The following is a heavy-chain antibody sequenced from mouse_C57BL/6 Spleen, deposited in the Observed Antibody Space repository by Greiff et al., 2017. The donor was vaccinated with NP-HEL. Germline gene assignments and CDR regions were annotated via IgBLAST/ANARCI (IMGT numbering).Heavy chain of an antibody. CDR1: GYTFTDYY. V-gene: IGHV1-26*01. Sequence: EVQLQQSGPELVKPGASVKISCKASGYTFTDYYMNWVKQSHGKSLEWIGDINPNNGGTSYNQKFKGKATLTVDKSSSTAYMELRSLTSEDSAVYYCARGNYDAMDYWGQGTSVTVSS. J-gene: IGHJ4*01. D-gene: IGHD2-1*01. CDR3: ARGNYDAMDY. CDR2: INPNNGGT.